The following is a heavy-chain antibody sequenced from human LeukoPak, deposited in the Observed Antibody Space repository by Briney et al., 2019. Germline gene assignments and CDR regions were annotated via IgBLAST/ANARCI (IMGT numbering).Heavy chain of an antibody. J-gene: IGHJ4*02. CDR3: ARNPHSGSYSNFDY. D-gene: IGHD1-26*01. V-gene: IGHV4-34*01. CDR1: GGSSSGYY. CDR2: IYHSGST. Sequence: SETLSLTCAVYGGSSSGYYWSWIRQPPGKGLEWIGSIYHSGSTYYNPSLKSRVTISVDTSKNQFSLKLSSVTAADTAVYYCARNPHSGSYSNFDYWGQGTLVTVSS.